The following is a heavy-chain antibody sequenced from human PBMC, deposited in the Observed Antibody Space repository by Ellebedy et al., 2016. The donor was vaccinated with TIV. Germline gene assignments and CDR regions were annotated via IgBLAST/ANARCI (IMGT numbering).Heavy chain of an antibody. Sequence: GGSLRLXXEASGFTFSTYVIHWVRQAPGKGLEWVAVISFDETIKYYADSVKGRFTISRDNSKNTLYLQMNSLRVEDTALYYCARESYYGASDSPSFFFDYWGQGTLVTVSS. CDR2: ISFDETIK. CDR1: GFTFSTYV. D-gene: IGHD4/OR15-4a*01. CDR3: ARESYYGASDSPSFFFDY. V-gene: IGHV3-30-3*01. J-gene: IGHJ4*02.